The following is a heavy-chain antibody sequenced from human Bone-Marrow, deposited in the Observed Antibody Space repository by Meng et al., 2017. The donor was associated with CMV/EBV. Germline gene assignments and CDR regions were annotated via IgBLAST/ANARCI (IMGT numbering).Heavy chain of an antibody. Sequence: GESLKISCAASGFTFSSYGMHWVRQAPGKGLEWVAFIRYDGSNKYYADSVKGRFTISRDNSNNTLYLQMNSLRPEDTAVYYCAKPYSSSWYGWSDLFDPWGQATLVTPSS. J-gene: IGHJ5*02. CDR3: AKPYSSSWYGWSDLFDP. CDR2: IRYDGSNK. D-gene: IGHD6-13*01. CDR1: GFTFSSYG. V-gene: IGHV3-30*02.